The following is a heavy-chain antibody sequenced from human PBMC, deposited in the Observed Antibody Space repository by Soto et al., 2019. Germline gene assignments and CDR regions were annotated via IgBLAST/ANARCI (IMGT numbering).Heavy chain of an antibody. CDR3: ARGGSSDWQVALDV. Sequence: TLEPQSLTCTVYAGSIIHYYWHWIRDSPGKGLEWIGKIKHSGSSNYNPSLRSRVSISVDMSKNQFSLRLTSVTAADTAVYYCARGGSSDWQVALDVWGQGTTVTVSS. J-gene: IGHJ6*02. V-gene: IGHV4-34*01. D-gene: IGHD6-19*01. CDR2: IKHSGSS. CDR1: AGSIIHYY.